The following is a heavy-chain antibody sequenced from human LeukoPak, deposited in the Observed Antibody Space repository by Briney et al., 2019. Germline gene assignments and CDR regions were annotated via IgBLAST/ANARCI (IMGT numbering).Heavy chain of an antibody. Sequence: PSETLSLTCAVYGGSFSGYYWSWIRQPPGKGLEWMGEINHSGSTNYYPTLKSQVTISVTTSKNQFSLKLSAVTAADTAVYYCARRRNLAKIDYWGQGTLVTVSS. CDR3: ARRRNLAKIDY. CDR2: INHSGST. J-gene: IGHJ4*02. V-gene: IGHV4-34*01. D-gene: IGHD1-7*01. CDR1: GGSFSGYY.